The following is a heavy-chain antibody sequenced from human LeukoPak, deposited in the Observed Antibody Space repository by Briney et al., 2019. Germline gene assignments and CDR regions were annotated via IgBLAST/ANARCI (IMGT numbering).Heavy chain of an antibody. CDR2: ISSSSTYI. V-gene: IGHV3-21*01. J-gene: IGHJ6*03. Sequence: GGSLRLSCVASGFTFSGYTMNWVRQAPGKGLEWVSSISSSSTYIYYADSVKGRLTISRDNAKDSLYLQMNSLRVEDTAVYYCAREVWRPYYMDVWGKGTTVTISS. CDR1: GFTFSGYT. D-gene: IGHD2-21*01. CDR3: AREVWRPYYMDV.